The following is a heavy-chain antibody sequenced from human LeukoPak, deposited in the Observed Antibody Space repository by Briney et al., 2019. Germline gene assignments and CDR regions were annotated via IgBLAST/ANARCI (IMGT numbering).Heavy chain of an antibody. CDR1: GFTFSSYS. V-gene: IGHV3-21*01. CDR2: ITTRNNI. J-gene: IGHJ4*02. D-gene: IGHD6-19*01. CDR3: ATDPGSGDY. Sequence: GGSLRLSCAASGFTFSSYSMNWVRQAPGKGLEWVSSITTRNNIFYADSVKGRFTISRGNALNSLYLQMNSLRADDTAVYYCATDPGSGDYWGQGTLVTVSS.